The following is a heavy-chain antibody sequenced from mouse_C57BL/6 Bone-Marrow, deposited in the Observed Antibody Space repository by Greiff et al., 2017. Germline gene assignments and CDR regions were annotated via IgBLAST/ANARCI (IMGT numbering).Heavy chain of an antibody. V-gene: IGHV1-76*01. D-gene: IGHD1-1*01. CDR2: IYPGSGNT. CDR1: GYTFPDYY. J-gene: IGHJ3*01. CDR3: ARNYGSRSSFAY. Sequence: VQLQQSGAELVRPGASVKLSCKASGYTFPDYYINWVKQRPGQGLEWIARIYPGSGNTYYNEKFKGKATLTAEKSSSTAYMQLSSLTSEDSAVYFCARNYGSRSSFAYWGQGTLVTVSA.